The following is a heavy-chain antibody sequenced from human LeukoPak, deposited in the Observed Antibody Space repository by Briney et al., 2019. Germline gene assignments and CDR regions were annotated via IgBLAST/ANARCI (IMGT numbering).Heavy chain of an antibody. D-gene: IGHD3-9*01. CDR1: GYTFTSYG. J-gene: IGHJ3*02. V-gene: IGHV1-18*04. CDR3: ARTTEVNVLRYFDWLPPAPNDAFDI. Sequence: ASVKVSCKASGYTFTSYGISWVRQAPGQGLEWMGWISAYNGNTNYAQKLQGRVTMTTDTSTSTAYMELRSLRSDDTAVYYCARTTEVNVLRYFDWLPPAPNDAFDIWGQGTMVTVSS. CDR2: ISAYNGNT.